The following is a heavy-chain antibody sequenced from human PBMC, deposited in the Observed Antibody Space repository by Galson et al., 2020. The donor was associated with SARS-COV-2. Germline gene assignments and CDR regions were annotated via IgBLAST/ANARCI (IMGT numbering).Heavy chain of an antibody. CDR1: GFTFSSYA. V-gene: IGHV3-23*01. D-gene: IGHD3-22*01. Sequence: GGSLRLSCAASGFTFSSYAMSWVRQAPGKGLEWVSAISGSGCSTYYADSVKGRFTISRDNSKNTLYLQMNSLRAEDTAVYYCAKDPYYYDSSGYYPFDYWGQGTLVTVSS. J-gene: IGHJ4*02. CDR2: ISGSGCST. CDR3: AKDPYYYDSSGYYPFDY.